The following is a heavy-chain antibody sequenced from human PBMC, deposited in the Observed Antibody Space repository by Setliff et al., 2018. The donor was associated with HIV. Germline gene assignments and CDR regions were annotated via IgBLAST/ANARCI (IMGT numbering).Heavy chain of an antibody. CDR2: IIPIFGTA. Sequence: ASVKVSCKASGGTFSSYAISWVRQAPGQGLEWMGGIIPIFGTANYAQKFQGRVTITADESTSTAYMELSSLRSEDTAVYYCASPTSIAVAGTHRGKDYWGLGTLVTVSS. J-gene: IGHJ4*02. V-gene: IGHV1-69*13. D-gene: IGHD6-19*01. CDR3: ASPTSIAVAGTHRGKDY. CDR1: GGTFSSYA.